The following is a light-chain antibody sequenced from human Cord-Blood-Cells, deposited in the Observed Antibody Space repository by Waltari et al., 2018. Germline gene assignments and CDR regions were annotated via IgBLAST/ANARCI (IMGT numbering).Light chain of an antibody. V-gene: IGLV2-14*03. J-gene: IGLJ3*02. CDR2: DVS. Sequence: QSALTQPASASGSPGQSITISCTGTSSDVGGYNYVSWYQQHPGKAPKLMIYDVSNRPSGVSNCFSGSKSGNTASLTISGLQAEDEADYYCSSYTSSSTLVFGGGTKLTVL. CDR3: SSYTSSSTLV. CDR1: SSDVGGYNY.